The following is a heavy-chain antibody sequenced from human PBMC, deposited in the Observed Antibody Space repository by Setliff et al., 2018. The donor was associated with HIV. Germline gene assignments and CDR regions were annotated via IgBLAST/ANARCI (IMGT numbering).Heavy chain of an antibody. CDR1: GGSFSGFY. Sequence: PSETLFLTCAVYGGSFSGFYWNWIRQAPGKGLEWIGEINHSRRTKYNPSLKSRVTISVDTSKNQFSLKLSSVTAADTAFYYCARGFSGDYLFTGYLDVWGKGTTVTVSS. J-gene: IGHJ6*03. V-gene: IGHV4-34*01. CDR2: INHSRRT. D-gene: IGHD3-22*01. CDR3: ARGFSGDYLFTGYLDV.